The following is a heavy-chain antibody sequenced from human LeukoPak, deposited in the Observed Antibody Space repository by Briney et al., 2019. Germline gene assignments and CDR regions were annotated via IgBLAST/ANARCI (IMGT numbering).Heavy chain of an antibody. D-gene: IGHD3-10*01. V-gene: IGHV4-34*01. Sequence: PSETLSLACAVYGGSFSGYHWSWIRQPPGKGLEWSGEINHSGSTNYNPSLKSRVTISVDTTKNQFSLKLSSVTAADTAVYYCARAAGHAGSPYYYYYYGMDVWGKGTTVTVSS. J-gene: IGHJ6*04. CDR3: ARAAGHAGSPYYYYYYGMDV. CDR2: INHSGST. CDR1: GGSFSGYH.